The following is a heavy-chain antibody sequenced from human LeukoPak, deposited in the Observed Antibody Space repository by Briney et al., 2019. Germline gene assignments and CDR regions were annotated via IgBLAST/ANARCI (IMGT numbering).Heavy chain of an antibody. CDR1: GFTFTIYW. Sequence: GGGLRVSSVPPGFTFTIYWMSWVCPTLEEGRWWVSNIKQERSEKWFMDSVRGRFTISRDNAKSSVYLQMNSLRAEDTALYYCARHRQYNFDSWPQGTLVTVFS. D-gene: IGHD5-24*01. J-gene: IGHJ4*02. CDR3: ARHRQYNFDS. V-gene: IGHV3-7*01. CDR2: IKQERSEK.